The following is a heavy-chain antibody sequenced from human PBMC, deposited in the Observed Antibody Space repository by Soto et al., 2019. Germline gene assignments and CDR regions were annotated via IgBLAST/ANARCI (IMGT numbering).Heavy chain of an antibody. D-gene: IGHD5-12*01. CDR2: INTGNGNT. V-gene: IGHV1-3*04. CDR3: ARAISGYVT. CDR1: GITYTTYA. Sequence: QVQLVQSGAEVKKPGASVKVSCKASGITYTTYAIHWMRQAPGQGLEWMGWINTGNGNTRYSQRFQGRVTLTTDTSASTAYMDLSSLTSADTAVYYCARAISGYVTWGQGTLITVSS. J-gene: IGHJ5*02.